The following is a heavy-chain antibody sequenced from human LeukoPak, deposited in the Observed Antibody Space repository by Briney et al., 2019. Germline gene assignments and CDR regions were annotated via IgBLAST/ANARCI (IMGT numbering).Heavy chain of an antibody. CDR2: INPNRGGT. CDR1: GYTFTGYY. D-gene: IGHD5-12*01. V-gene: IGHV1-2*06. Sequence: ASVNVSCKASGYTFTGYYMHGVRQAPGQGLEWMGRINPNRGGTNFAQKFQGRVTMTRDPSISPASMDLSRLRSDDTAVYYCARARLVAANNCFDPWGQGTLVTVSS. CDR3: ARARLVAANNCFDP. J-gene: IGHJ5*02.